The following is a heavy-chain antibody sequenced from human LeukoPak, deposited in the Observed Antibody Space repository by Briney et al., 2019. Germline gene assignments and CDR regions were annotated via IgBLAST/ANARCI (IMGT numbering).Heavy chain of an antibody. Sequence: SETLSLTCTVFGGSISSYYWSWIRQPPGKGLEWIGYIYYSGSTNYNPSLKSRVTISVDTSKNQFSLKLSSVTAADTAVYYCARRTRGSYYGTPFDYWGQGTLVTVSS. CDR2: IYYSGST. D-gene: IGHD1-26*01. CDR3: ARRTRGSYYGTPFDY. J-gene: IGHJ4*02. V-gene: IGHV4-59*08. CDR1: GGSISSYY.